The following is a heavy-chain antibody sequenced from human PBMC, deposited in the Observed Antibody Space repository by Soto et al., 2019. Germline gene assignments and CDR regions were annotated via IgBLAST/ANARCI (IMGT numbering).Heavy chain of an antibody. CDR2: IYYSGSA. J-gene: IGHJ6*01. CDR1: GGSIGTYY. CDR3: ARDRAYYYADSGYFDGMDV. Sequence: PSETLSLTCTVSGGSIGTYYWSWIRQPPGKGLEWIGYIYYSGSATYNPSLKSRVTISVDTSKNQFSLKLSSVTTADTAVYYCARDRAYYYADSGYFDGMDVSGQGTTVTVSS. V-gene: IGHV4-59*01. D-gene: IGHD3-22*01.